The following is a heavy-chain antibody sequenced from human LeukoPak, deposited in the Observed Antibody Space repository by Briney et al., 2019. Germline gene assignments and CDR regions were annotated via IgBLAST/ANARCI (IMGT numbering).Heavy chain of an antibody. CDR2: ISSDSGTG. D-gene: IGHD3-22*01. V-gene: IGHV3-48*01. Sequence: GGSLRLSCGASGLTFSTYSMNWVRQAPGKGLEWVSYISSDSGTGYYADSVKGRFTISRDNAKNSLYLQMNSLRAEDTAVYYCAKNYYDSSGYGFDFWGQGTLVTVSS. CDR1: GLTFSTYS. CDR3: AKNYYDSSGYGFDF. J-gene: IGHJ4*02.